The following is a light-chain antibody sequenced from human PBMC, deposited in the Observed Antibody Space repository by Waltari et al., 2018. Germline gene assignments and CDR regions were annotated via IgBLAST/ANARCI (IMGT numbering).Light chain of an antibody. V-gene: IGLV3-1*01. J-gene: IGLJ1*01. CDR1: KLGDMY. Sequence: SYELTQPPSVSVSPGQAVSITCSGKKLGDMYVNWYQQKAGQSPVLVIYEDTKRPSGIPGRLSASNAGNTATLTISETQAMDEADYYCRTWDSSSYVFGTGTTVTVL. CDR3: RTWDSSSYV. CDR2: EDT.